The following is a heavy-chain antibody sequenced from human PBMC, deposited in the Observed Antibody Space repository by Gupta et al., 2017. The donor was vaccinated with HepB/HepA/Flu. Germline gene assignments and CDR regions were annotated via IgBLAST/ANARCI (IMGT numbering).Heavy chain of an antibody. CDR2: ISTDGGVK. CDR1: GFTFSSYG. D-gene: IGHD3-22*01. CDR3: TKGESGGGYYSPFDS. Sequence: EVQLLESGGGLVQPGGSLRLSCAGSGFTFSSYGMSWVRQAPGKGLEWVSIISTDGGVKHYIDSVKGRFTVSRDNSRNTLFLQMNGLTAEDTAVYFCTKGESGGGYYSPFDSWGQGTLVTVSS. V-gene: IGHV3-23*01. J-gene: IGHJ4*02.